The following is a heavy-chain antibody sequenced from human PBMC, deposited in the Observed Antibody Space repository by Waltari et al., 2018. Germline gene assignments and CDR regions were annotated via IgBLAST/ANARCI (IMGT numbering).Heavy chain of an antibody. CDR2: IYYNGAT. CDR3: ARDRVVPADEPDYYGLDV. V-gene: IGHV4-59*11. D-gene: IGHD2-2*01. CDR1: RGSIRSHY. Sequence: QVQLQESGPGQVKPSETLSLTCDVSRGSIRSHYWRWTRRPPGKGLEWIGYIYYNGATNYNPSLMSRVTISVDTAKNQFSLKLTSVTAADTAVYYCARDRVVPADEPDYYGLDVWGQGTTVTVSS. J-gene: IGHJ6*02.